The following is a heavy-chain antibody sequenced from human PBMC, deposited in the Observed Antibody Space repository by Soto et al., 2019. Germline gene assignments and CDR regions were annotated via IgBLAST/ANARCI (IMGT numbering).Heavy chain of an antibody. D-gene: IGHD3-10*01. CDR1: GGTFSGNA. CDR2: IIPIFRTA. V-gene: IGHV1-69*13. Sequence: SVKVSCKASGGTFSGNAISWVRQAPGQGLEWMGGIIPIFRTATYAQKFQGRVTITADESTSTAYMELNSLKSEDTAVYYCARSLWFGVTRLYNWFDPWGQGTLVTVSS. CDR3: ARSLWFGVTRLYNWFDP. J-gene: IGHJ5*02.